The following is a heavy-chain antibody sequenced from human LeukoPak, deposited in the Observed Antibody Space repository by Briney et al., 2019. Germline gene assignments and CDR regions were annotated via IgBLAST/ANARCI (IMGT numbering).Heavy chain of an antibody. D-gene: IGHD6-19*01. V-gene: IGHV3-30*02. CDR3: VKDPEKGLAVARLEH. J-gene: IGHJ5*02. CDR1: GFTFNNNG. CDR2: IRYDGIYK. Sequence: GGSLRLSCAASGFTFNNNGMHWVRQAPGKGLEWVAFIRYDGIYKYYADSVKGRFTIFRDKSKTTLFLQMDSLRAEDTAVYYCVKDPEKGLAVARLEHWGQGTLVTVSS.